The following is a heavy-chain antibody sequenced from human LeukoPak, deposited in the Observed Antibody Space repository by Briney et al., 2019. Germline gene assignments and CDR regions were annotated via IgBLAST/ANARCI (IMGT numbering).Heavy chain of an antibody. V-gene: IGHV4-34*01. J-gene: IGHJ4*02. D-gene: IGHD2-15*01. CDR2: INHSGST. CDR1: GVSFSGYY. CDR3: ASSLWRPGWQLGVYYFDY. Sequence: SETLSLTCAVYGVSFSGYYWSWIRQPPGKGLEWIGEINHSGSTNYNPSLKSRVTISVDTSKNQFSLKLSSVTAADTAVYYCASSLWRPGWQLGVYYFDYWGQGTLVTVSS.